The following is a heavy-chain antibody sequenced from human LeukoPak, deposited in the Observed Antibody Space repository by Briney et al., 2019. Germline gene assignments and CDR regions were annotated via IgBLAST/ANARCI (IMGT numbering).Heavy chain of an antibody. J-gene: IGHJ4*02. CDR2: IYSDGSSA. CDR3: AREGGSSFDY. D-gene: IGHD3-16*01. Sequence: QPGGSLRLSCAASGFTFSSYAMDWVRQAPGKGLVWVSRIYSDGSSATYADSVKGRFTISRDNAKNTLFLQMNSLRAEDAAVYYCAREGGSSFDYWGQGTLVSVPS. CDR1: GFTFSSYA. V-gene: IGHV3-74*01.